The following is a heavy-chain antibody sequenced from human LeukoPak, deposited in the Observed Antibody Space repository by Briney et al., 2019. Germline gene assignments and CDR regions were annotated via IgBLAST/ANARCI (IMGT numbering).Heavy chain of an antibody. V-gene: IGHV4-39*01. Sequence: SETLSLTCSVSGGSISSSSYYWGWIRQPPGKGLEWIGSIYYSGSTHYNPSLKSRVTISVDTSKNQFSLKLSSVTAADTAVYYCARQRYSSSPCFDYWGQGTLVTVSS. D-gene: IGHD6-19*01. CDR3: ARQRYSSSPCFDY. CDR2: IYYSGST. J-gene: IGHJ4*02. CDR1: GGSISSSSYY.